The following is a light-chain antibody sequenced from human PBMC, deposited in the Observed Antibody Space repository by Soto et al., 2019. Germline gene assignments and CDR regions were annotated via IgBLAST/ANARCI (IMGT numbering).Light chain of an antibody. Sequence: QSVLTQPPSASGTPGQRGTISSSGSSSNIGSNTVNWYQQLPGTAPKLLIYSNNQRPSGVPDRCCGSKSGTSAYLAISGLQSEDEADYYCEAWDDSLTGVVFGGGTKLTVL. CDR3: EAWDDSLTGVV. V-gene: IGLV1-44*01. J-gene: IGLJ2*01. CDR1: SSNIGSNT. CDR2: SNN.